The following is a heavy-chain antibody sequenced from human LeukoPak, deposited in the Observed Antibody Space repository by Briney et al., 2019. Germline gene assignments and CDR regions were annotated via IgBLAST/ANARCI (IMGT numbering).Heavy chain of an antibody. D-gene: IGHD6-6*01. CDR3: ARDSGGSSSSPAHYYYYYGMDV. Sequence: SVKVSCKASGGTFSSYAISWVRQAPGQGLEWMGGIIPIFGTANYAQKFQGRVTIAADESTSTAYMELSSLRSEDTAVYYCARDSGGSSSSPAHYYYYYGMDVWGQGTTVTVSS. CDR2: IIPIFGTA. CDR1: GGTFSSYA. V-gene: IGHV1-69*13. J-gene: IGHJ6*02.